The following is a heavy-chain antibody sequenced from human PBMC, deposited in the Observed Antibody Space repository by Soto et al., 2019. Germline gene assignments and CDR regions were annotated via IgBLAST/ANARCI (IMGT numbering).Heavy chain of an antibody. V-gene: IGHV4-31*03. CDR1: GGSISAYY. D-gene: IGHD3-10*01. Sequence: QVQLQESGPGLVKPSQTLSLTCTVSGGSISAYYWSWIRQHPGQGLERIGYIYYSGSTYYNPSLKCRVTISVDTSKNQFSLKLCSATAADTAVYYCARPRMVRGVIIPFDYWGQGTVVTVSS. J-gene: IGHJ4*02. CDR2: IYYSGST. CDR3: ARPRMVRGVIIPFDY.